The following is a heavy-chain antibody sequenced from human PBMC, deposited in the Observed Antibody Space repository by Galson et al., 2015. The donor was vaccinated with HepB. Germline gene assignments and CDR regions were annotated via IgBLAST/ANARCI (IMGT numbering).Heavy chain of an antibody. CDR1: GYTFTSYA. Sequence: SVKVSCKASGYTFTSYAMNWVRQAPGQGLEWMGWINTNTGNPTYAQGFTGRFVFSLDTSVSTAYLQISSLKTEDTAVYYCASEGYCSGGSCYSRRFGKGYWGQGTLVTVSS. CDR2: INTNTGNP. J-gene: IGHJ4*02. CDR3: ASEGYCSGGSCYSRRFGKGY. V-gene: IGHV7-4-1*02. D-gene: IGHD2-15*01.